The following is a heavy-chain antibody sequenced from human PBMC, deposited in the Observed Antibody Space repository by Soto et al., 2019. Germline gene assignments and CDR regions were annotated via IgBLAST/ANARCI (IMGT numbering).Heavy chain of an antibody. V-gene: IGHV5-51*01. D-gene: IGHD3-16*01. CDR2: IKPGTSDI. CDR1: GYKLGSAW. CDR3: AGQISFVCDS. J-gene: IGHJ5*01. Sequence: GESLKISCEGSGYKLGSAWIGWVRRKPGKGLEWMGIIKPGTSDIRYSPSFRGQVTISADEAATTAFLQWSSLKTSDTAIYYCAGQISFVCDSWGQGTLVTVSS.